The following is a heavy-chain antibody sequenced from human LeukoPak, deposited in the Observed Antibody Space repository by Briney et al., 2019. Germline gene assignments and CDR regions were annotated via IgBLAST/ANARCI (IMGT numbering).Heavy chain of an antibody. Sequence: PGGSLRLSCAASGFTFSTYTMNWVRQAPGKGLEWVSSITGSSSYIFSADSLKGRFTISRDNAKNSLYLQVNSLRAEDTAVYYCARVAGESRDYWGQGTLVTVSS. V-gene: IGHV3-21*01. CDR2: ITGSSSYI. J-gene: IGHJ4*02. CDR1: GFTFSTYT. CDR3: ARVAGESRDY.